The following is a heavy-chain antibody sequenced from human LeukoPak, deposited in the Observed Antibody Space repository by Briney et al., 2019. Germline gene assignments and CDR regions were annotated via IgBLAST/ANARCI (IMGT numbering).Heavy chain of an antibody. Sequence: HPGGSLRLSCAASGFTFSSYAMSWVRQAPGMGLEWVSGISGSGTSTYYGDSVKGRFTISRDKSKNTLYLHVNSLRAGDTAVYYCALDCSSTRCYASWGQGTLVTVSS. CDR2: ISGSGTST. J-gene: IGHJ5*02. CDR1: GFTFSSYA. CDR3: ALDCSSTRCYAS. D-gene: IGHD2-2*01. V-gene: IGHV3-23*01.